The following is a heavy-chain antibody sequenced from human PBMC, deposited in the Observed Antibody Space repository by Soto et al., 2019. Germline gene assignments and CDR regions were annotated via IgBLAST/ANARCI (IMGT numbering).Heavy chain of an antibody. CDR2: ISGSGGST. D-gene: IGHD1-7*01. Sequence: GGSLRLSCAASGFTFSSYAMSWVRQAPGKGLEWVSAISGSGGSTYYADSVKGRFTISRDNSKNTLYLQMNSLRAEETAVYYCALPSLGETGTTLGIFYYYYGMDVWGQGTTVTVSS. CDR1: GFTFSSYA. V-gene: IGHV3-23*01. J-gene: IGHJ6*02. CDR3: ALPSLGETGTTLGIFYYYYGMDV.